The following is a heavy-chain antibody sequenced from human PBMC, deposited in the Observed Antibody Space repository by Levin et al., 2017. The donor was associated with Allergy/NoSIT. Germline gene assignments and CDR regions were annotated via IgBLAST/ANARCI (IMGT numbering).Heavy chain of an antibody. CDR3: ARDAGGYYSGFSDY. D-gene: IGHD3-22*01. Sequence: RSGGSLRLSCAASGFTFSSYGMHWVRQAPGKGLEWVAVIWYDGSNKYYADSVKGRFTISRDNSKNTLYLQMNSLRAEDTAVYYCARDAGGYYSGFSDYWGQGTLVTVSS. J-gene: IGHJ4*02. CDR1: GFTFSSYG. V-gene: IGHV3-33*01. CDR2: IWYDGSNK.